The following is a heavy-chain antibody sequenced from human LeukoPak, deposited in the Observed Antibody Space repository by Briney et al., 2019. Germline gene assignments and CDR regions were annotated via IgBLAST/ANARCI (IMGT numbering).Heavy chain of an antibody. CDR1: GGSISSYY. J-gene: IGHJ4*02. CDR3: ASTYYYDSSGYLFDY. D-gene: IGHD3-22*01. V-gene: IGHV4-59*01. CDR2: IYYSGST. Sequence: SETLSLTCTVSGGSISSYYWSWIRQPPGKELEWIGYIYYSGSTNYNPSLKSRVTVSVDTSKNQFSLKLSSVTAADTAVYYCASTYYYDSSGYLFDYWGQGTLVTVSS.